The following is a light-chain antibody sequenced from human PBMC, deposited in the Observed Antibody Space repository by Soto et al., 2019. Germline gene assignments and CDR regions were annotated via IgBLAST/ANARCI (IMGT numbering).Light chain of an antibody. CDR2: GAS. CDR3: QQYNFYPYT. V-gene: IGKV1-5*01. J-gene: IGKJ2*01. CDR1: QSISTW. Sequence: DIQMTQSPSTLSASVGDRVTITCRASQSISTWLAWYHQKPGQAPTLLIFGASSLQSGVPSRFSGSGSGTECSLTISSMQPDDFATYYCQQYNFYPYTFGEGTKLEIK.